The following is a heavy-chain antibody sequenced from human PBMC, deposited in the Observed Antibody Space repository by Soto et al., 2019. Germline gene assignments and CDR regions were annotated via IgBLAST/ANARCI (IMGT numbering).Heavy chain of an antibody. V-gene: IGHV3-30-3*01. J-gene: IGHJ3*02. D-gene: IGHD5-12*01. CDR3: PLYGYDVPGGFDI. CDR2: ISHDGSNK. CDR1: GFTFSDYL. Sequence: QVRLVESGGGVVQPGKSLRLSCAASGFTFSDYLMHWVRQAPGKGLECVALISHDGSNKYYADSVKGRFTVSRDNSKNTLYLQINSLRVEDAAVYYCPLYGYDVPGGFDIWGQGTMVSVSS.